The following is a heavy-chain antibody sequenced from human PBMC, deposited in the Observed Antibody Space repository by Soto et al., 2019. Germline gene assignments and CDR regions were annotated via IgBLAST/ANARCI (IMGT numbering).Heavy chain of an antibody. CDR3: ARSPTRMQLWFGKRLENWFDP. D-gene: IGHD5-18*01. CDR2: ISSSSSTI. Sequence: PGGSLRLSCAASGFTFSSYSMNWVRQAPGKGLEWVSYISSSSSTIYYADSVKGRFTISRDNAKNSLYLQMNSLRDEDTAVYYCARSPTRMQLWFGKRLENWFDPWGQGTLVTVSS. CDR1: GFTFSSYS. J-gene: IGHJ5*02. V-gene: IGHV3-48*02.